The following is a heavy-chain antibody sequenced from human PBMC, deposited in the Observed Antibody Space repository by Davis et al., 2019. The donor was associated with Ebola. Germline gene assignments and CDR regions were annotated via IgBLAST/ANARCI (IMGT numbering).Heavy chain of an antibody. J-gene: IGHJ4*02. CDR2: ISYDGSNK. V-gene: IGHV3-30*18. D-gene: IGHD4-23*01. CDR1: GFTFSSYG. Sequence: GESLKISCAASGFTFSSYGMHWVRQAPGKGLEWVAVISYDGSNKYYADSVKGRFTISRDNSKNTLYLQMNSLRAEDTAVYYCAKDSSRDYGGNACGGQGTLVTVSS. CDR3: AKDSSRDYGGNAC.